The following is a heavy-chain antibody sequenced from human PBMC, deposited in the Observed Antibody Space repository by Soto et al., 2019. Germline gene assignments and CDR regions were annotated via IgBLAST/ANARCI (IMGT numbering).Heavy chain of an antibody. CDR1: GFTFSSYA. CDR2: ISGSGGST. J-gene: IGHJ5*02. Sequence: EVQLLESGGGLVQPGGSLRLSCAASGFTFSSYAMSWVRQAPGKGLEWVSAISGSGGSTYYADSVKGRFTISRDNSKNKLYLKMNSLRAEDTAVYYCAKAMYDFWSGYYTWGQGTLVTVSS. D-gene: IGHD3-3*01. CDR3: AKAMYDFWSGYYT. V-gene: IGHV3-23*01.